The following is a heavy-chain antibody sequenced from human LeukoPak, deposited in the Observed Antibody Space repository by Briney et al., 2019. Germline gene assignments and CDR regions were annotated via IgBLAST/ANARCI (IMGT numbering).Heavy chain of an antibody. V-gene: IGHV3-7*01. D-gene: IGHD2-2*01. CDR3: ARGFSSRTDYFDY. CDR1: GFTFSSYW. J-gene: IGHJ4*02. CDR2: IKEDGSLK. Sequence: PGGSLRLSCAASGFTFSSYWMSWVRQAPGKGLEWVAIIKEDGSLKFYVDSVKGRFTTSRDSAKNSLYLQMNSLRAEDTAVYYCARGFSSRTDYFDYWGQGTLVTVSS.